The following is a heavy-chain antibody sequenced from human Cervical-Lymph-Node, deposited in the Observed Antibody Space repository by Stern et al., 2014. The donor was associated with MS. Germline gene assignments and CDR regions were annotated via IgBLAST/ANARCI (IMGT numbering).Heavy chain of an antibody. CDR3: ARDEGISWPFDY. CDR1: GYTFTNYY. CDR2: INPSSSNT. J-gene: IGHJ4*01. Sequence: QVQLVQSGAEVKKPGASVKVSCKASGYTFTNYYRHWVRQAPGQGLEWMGIINPSSSNTTYAQKFQGSVTMTRDTSTTTVYMELSSLTSEDTAVYYCARDEGISWPFDYWGQGTLVTVSS. V-gene: IGHV1-46*01. D-gene: IGHD2-15*01.